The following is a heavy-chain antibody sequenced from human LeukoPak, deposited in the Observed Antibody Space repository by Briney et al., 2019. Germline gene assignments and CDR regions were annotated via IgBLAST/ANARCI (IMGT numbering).Heavy chain of an antibody. D-gene: IGHD6-19*01. J-gene: IGHJ4*02. V-gene: IGHV5-51*01. CDR2: IYPGDSDT. Sequence: PGESLKISCKGSGYSFTTYWIDWVRQMPGKGLEWMRIIYPGDSDTRYSPSFQGQVTLSADKSISTAYLQWSSLKASDTAMYYCARHERDSSGWFGYWGQGTLVTVSS. CDR1: GYSFTTYW. CDR3: ARHERDSSGWFGY.